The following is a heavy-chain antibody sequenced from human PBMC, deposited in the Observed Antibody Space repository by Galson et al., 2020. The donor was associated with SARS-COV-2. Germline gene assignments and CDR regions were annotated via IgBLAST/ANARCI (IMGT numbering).Heavy chain of an antibody. CDR3: ERTISGYDFFDY. Sequence: QAGGSLRLSCAASGFTFSSYGMHWVRQAPGKGLEWVAVISYDGSNKYYADSVKGRFTISRDNSKNTLYLQMNSLRAEDTAVYYCERTISGYDFFDYWGQGTLVTVSS. V-gene: IGHV3-30*03. D-gene: IGHD5-12*01. J-gene: IGHJ4*02. CDR2: ISYDGSNK. CDR1: GFTFSSYG.